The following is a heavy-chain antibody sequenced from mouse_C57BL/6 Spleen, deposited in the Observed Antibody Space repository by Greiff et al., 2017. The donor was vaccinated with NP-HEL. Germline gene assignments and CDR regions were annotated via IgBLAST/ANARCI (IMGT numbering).Heavy chain of an antibody. CDR2: IDPSDSYT. D-gene: IGHD1-1*01. J-gene: IGHJ1*03. CDR1: GYTFTSYW. Sequence: VQLQQPGAELVRPGTSVKLSCKASGYTFTSYWMHWVKQRPGQGLEWIGVIDPSDSYTNYNQKFKGKATLTVDTSSSTAYMQLSSLTSEDSAVYYCAGYYGSRDWYFDAWGTGTTVTVSS. V-gene: IGHV1-59*01. CDR3: AGYYGSRDWYFDA.